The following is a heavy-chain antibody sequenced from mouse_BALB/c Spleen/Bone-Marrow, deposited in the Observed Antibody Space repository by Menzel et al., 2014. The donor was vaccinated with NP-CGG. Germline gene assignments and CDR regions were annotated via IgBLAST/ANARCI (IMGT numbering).Heavy chain of an antibody. CDR3: ARQRGYAYAMDY. J-gene: IGHJ4*01. CDR2: ISSGGSNT. D-gene: IGHD2-2*01. V-gene: IGHV5-12-1*01. CDR1: GFAFSGYD. Sequence: EVKVEESGGGLVKPGGSLKLSCAASGFAFSGYDMSWVRQTPEKRLEWVAYISSGGSNTYYPDTVKGRFTISRDNAKNTLYLQMNSPKSEDTAMYYCARQRGYAYAMDYWGQGTSVTVSS.